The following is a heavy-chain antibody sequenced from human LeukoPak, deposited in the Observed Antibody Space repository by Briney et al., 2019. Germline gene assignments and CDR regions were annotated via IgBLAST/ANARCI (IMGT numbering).Heavy chain of an antibody. J-gene: IGHJ4*02. CDR1: GGSFSGYY. Sequence: SETLSLTCAVYGGSFSGYYWSWIRQSPGKGLEWIGEINHSGSTSYNPSLKSRVTISVDTSKNQFSLKLSSVTAADTAVYYCARRGDYWGQGTLVTVSS. CDR2: INHSGST. CDR3: ARRGDY. V-gene: IGHV4-34*01.